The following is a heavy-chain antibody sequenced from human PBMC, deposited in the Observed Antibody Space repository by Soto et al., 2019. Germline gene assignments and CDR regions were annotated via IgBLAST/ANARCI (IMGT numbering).Heavy chain of an antibody. V-gene: IGHV1-69*12. Sequence: QVHLEQSGAEVKRPGSSVKVSCKASGGTFSNSAISWVRQAPGQGLEWMGGIMPIFRTPDYAQKFQGRVTITADESSATAYMELTGLSSDDTAVYYCARAKDRLQLGGNYYYILDVWGQGTTVTVSS. D-gene: IGHD5-12*01. CDR2: IMPIFRTP. J-gene: IGHJ6*02. CDR1: GGTFSNSA. CDR3: ARAKDRLQLGGNYYYILDV.